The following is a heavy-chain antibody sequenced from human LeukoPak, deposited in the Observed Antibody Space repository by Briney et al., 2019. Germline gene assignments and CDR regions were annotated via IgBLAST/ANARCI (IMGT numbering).Heavy chain of an antibody. CDR3: ASAGPRGGLGNWFDP. V-gene: IGHV4-39*01. D-gene: IGHD3-16*01. CDR2: IYYSGST. Sequence: SETLSLTRTVSGGSISSSSYYWGWIRQPPGKGLEWIGSIYYSGSTYYNPSLKSRVTISVDTSKNQFSLKLSSVTAADTAVYYCASAGPRGGLGNWFDPWGQGTLVTVSS. CDR1: GGSISSSSYY. J-gene: IGHJ5*02.